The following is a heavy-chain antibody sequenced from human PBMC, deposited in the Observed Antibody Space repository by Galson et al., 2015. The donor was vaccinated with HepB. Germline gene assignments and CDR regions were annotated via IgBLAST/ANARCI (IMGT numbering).Heavy chain of an antibody. CDR3: MRDLNRGSNFDY. D-gene: IGHD7-27*01. J-gene: IGHJ4*02. Sequence: SLRLSCAASGFTFATYGMHWVRQAPGEGLEWVAVTGHDDRYKGYADSVRGRFTISRDNSRNMLYLQMNSLRDEDTAVYYCMRDLNRGSNFDYWGQGTLVTVSS. CDR1: GFTFATYG. CDR2: TGHDDRYK. V-gene: IGHV3-33*01.